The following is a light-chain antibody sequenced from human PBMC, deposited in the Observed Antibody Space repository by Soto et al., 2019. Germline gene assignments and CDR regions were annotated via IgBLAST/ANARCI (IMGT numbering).Light chain of an antibody. J-gene: IGKJ1*01. V-gene: IGKV3-20*01. CDR1: QSVSSNY. Sequence: EIVLTQSPGTLSLSPGERATLSCRASQSVSSNYLAWYQQKPGQAPRLLIYGASTRATGIPDRFSGSGSGTDFTLAISILESEDLAVYYCQQYGSSPWTFGQGTKVEIK. CDR3: QQYGSSPWT. CDR2: GAS.